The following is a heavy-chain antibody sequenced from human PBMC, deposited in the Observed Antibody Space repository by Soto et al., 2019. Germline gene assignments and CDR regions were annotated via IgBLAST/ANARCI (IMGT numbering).Heavy chain of an antibody. D-gene: IGHD4-17*01. V-gene: IGHV1-8*01. CDR3: ARTLYGDNVDY. Sequence: EWMGWMTPNSGNTGYAQKFQGRVTMTRNTSISTAYMELSSLRSEDTAVYYCARTLYGDNVDYWGQGTLVTVSS. CDR2: MTPNSGNT. J-gene: IGHJ4*02.